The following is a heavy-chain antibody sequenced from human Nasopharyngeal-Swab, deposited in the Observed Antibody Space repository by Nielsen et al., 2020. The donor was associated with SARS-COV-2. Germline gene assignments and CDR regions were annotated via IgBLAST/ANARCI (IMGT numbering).Heavy chain of an antibody. CDR1: EFTMSRNG. CDR2: ISSSSSTS. CDR3: ARDVAIVGATLEN. V-gene: IGHV3-48*02. D-gene: IGHD1-26*01. J-gene: IGHJ4*02. Sequence: GESLKISCAASEFTMSRNGMHWVRQAPGKGLEWVAYISSSSSTSYYADSVKGRFTISRENPKNSLYLQMNSLRDEDTALYYCARDVAIVGATLENWGQGTLVTVSS.